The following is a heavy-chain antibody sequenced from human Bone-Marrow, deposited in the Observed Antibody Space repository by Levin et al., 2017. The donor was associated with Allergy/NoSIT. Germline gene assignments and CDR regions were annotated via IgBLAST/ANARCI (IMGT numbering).Heavy chain of an antibody. CDR3: ARDGQGHSSSPY. D-gene: IGHD6-6*01. Sequence: GESLKISCAASGFSVSNNFLNWVRQVPGKGLEWVSLIYSGGSTHCADSVKGRFTISRDNSRNTLYLQMNSLRVEDTAVYYCARDGQGHSSSPYWGQGTLVTVSS. CDR2: IYSGGST. V-gene: IGHV3-66*01. J-gene: IGHJ4*02. CDR1: GFSVSNNF.